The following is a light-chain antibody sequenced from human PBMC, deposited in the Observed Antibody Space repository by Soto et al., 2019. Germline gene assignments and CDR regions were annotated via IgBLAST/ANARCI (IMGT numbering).Light chain of an antibody. Sequence: DIQMTQSPSTLSASVGDRVTITCRASQSISNLLAWYQQKPGKAPKLLIYEASTLENGVPSRFTGRGSGTEFTLTISSLPPDDFATYYCQQYNGYYRTFGQGTNLEIK. V-gene: IGKV1-5*03. CDR2: EAS. CDR3: QQYNGYYRT. J-gene: IGKJ2*01. CDR1: QSISNL.